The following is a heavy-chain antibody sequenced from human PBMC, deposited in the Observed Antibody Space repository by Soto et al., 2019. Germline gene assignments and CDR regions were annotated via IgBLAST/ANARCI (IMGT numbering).Heavy chain of an antibody. J-gene: IGHJ6*02. CDR2: ISYDGSNK. Sequence: LRLSCAASGFTFSSYGMHWARQAPGKGLEWVAVISYDGSNKYYADSVKGRFTISRDNSKNTLYLQMNSLRAEDTAVYYCARDEQLGYYYYGMDVWGQGTTVTVSS. CDR1: GFTFSSYG. D-gene: IGHD6-6*01. V-gene: IGHV3-30*19. CDR3: ARDEQLGYYYYGMDV.